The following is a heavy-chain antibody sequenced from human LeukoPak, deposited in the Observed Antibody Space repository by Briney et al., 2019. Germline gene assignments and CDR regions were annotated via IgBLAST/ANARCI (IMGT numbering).Heavy chain of an antibody. CDR3: ARHAIAAVDPAFDP. Sequence: SETLSLTCAVYGGSFSGYYWSWIRQPPGKGLEWIGEINHSGSTNYNPSLKSRVTISVDTSKNQFSLKLCSVTAADTAVYYCARHAIAAVDPAFDPWGQGTLVTVSS. CDR1: GGSFSGYY. CDR2: INHSGST. V-gene: IGHV4-34*01. D-gene: IGHD6-13*01. J-gene: IGHJ5*02.